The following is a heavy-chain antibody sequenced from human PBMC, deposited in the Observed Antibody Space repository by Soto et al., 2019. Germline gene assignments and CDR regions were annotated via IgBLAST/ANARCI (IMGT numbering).Heavy chain of an antibody. CDR3: AKRRGAGGHFDY. CDR1: GFTFTSYA. D-gene: IGHD2-15*01. Sequence: PGGSLRLSCAASGFTFTSYAMGWARQAPGKGLEWVSVISSGGSTYYADSVRGRFTISRDNSKDTLSLQMNSLRAEDTAVYYCAKRRGAGGHFDYWGQGALVTVSS. J-gene: IGHJ4*02. CDR2: ISSGGST. V-gene: IGHV3-23*01.